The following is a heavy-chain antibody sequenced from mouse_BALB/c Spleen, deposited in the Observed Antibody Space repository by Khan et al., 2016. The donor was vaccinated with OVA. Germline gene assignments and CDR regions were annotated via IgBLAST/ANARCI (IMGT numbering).Heavy chain of an antibody. D-gene: IGHD1-1*01. CDR2: IWAGGST. J-gene: IGHJ3*01. CDR1: GFSLNSYG. CDR3: ARAFYYGALFAF. V-gene: IGHV2-9*02. Sequence: QVQLKQSGPGLVAPSQSLSITCTVSGFSLNSYGVHWVRQPPGKGLEWLGVIWAGGSTNHNSALMSRLSISKDNSKRQVFLKMNSLQTDDTAIYYCARAFYYGALFAFWGQGTLVTVSA.